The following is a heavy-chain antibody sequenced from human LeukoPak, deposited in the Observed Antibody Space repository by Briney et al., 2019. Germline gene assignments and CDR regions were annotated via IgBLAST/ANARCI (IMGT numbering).Heavy chain of an antibody. V-gene: IGHV3-53*04. J-gene: IGHJ5*01. Sequence: GGSLRLSCAASGFTVSNTYMTWVRQAPGKGREWVSVIYAGGSTYYADSVKGRFTITRHSSKNSLYLQMDTLTIEDTAMYYCARAYGGDSPGYWLDSWGQGVLVTVSS. CDR2: IYAGGST. CDR3: ARAYGGDSPGYWLDS. D-gene: IGHD4-23*01. CDR1: GFTVSNTY.